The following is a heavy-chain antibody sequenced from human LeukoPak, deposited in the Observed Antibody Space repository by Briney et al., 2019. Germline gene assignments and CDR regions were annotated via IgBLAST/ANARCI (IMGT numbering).Heavy chain of an antibody. J-gene: IGHJ4*02. CDR3: AMIAAAEYGEYYFDY. V-gene: IGHV3-23*01. CDR1: GFTFSSYA. CDR2: ISGSGGST. D-gene: IGHD6-13*01. Sequence: GGSLRLSCAASGFTFSSYAMSWVRQAPGKGLEWVSAISGSGGSTYYADPVKGRFTISRDNSKNTLCLQMNSLRAEDTAVYYCAMIAAAEYGEYYFDYWGQGTLVTVSS.